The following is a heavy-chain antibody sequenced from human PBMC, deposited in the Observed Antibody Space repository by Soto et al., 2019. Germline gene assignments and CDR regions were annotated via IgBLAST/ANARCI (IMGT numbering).Heavy chain of an antibody. J-gene: IGHJ6*04. V-gene: IGHV3-33*01. CDR3: ARAGVRVFFVPVFYGLDV. CDR1: GFDFGSYG. Sequence: QVQLVEYGGGVVQPGGSLRLSCVASGFDFGSYGMQWVRRAPGKGLEWMAGIWYEGSTAYYADSVKCRFTISRDNSKNTLFLHLNMLTAEDTAVYFCARAGVRVFFVPVFYGLDVWGNGTTVTVSS. CDR2: IWYEGSTA. D-gene: IGHD3-10*01.